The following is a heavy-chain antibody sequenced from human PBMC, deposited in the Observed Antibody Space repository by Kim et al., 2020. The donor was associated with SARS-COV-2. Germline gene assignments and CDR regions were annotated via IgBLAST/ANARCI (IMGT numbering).Heavy chain of an antibody. CDR3: AKCYPYDSSGYCAFDI. Sequence: GGSLRLSCAASGFTFSSYAMSWVRQAPGKGLEWVSAISGSGGSTYYADSVKGRFTISRDNSKNTLYLQMNSLRAEDTAVYYCAKCYPYDSSGYCAFDIWGQGTMVTVSS. V-gene: IGHV3-23*01. CDR2: ISGSGGST. CDR1: GFTFSSYA. J-gene: IGHJ3*02. D-gene: IGHD3-22*01.